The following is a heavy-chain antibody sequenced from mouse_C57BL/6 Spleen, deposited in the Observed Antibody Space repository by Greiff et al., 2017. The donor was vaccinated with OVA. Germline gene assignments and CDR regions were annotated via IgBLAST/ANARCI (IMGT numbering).Heavy chain of an antibody. CDR3: ARGRNGNYYAMDY. V-gene: IGHV1-22*01. CDR2: INPNNGGT. D-gene: IGHD2-1*01. Sequence: EVQLQQSGPELVKPGASVKMSCKASGYTFTDYNMHWVKQSHGKSLEWIGYINPNNGGTSYNQKFKGKATLTVNKSSSTAYMELRSLTSEDSAVYYCARGRNGNYYAMDYWGQGTSVTVSS. CDR1: GYTFTDYN. J-gene: IGHJ4*01.